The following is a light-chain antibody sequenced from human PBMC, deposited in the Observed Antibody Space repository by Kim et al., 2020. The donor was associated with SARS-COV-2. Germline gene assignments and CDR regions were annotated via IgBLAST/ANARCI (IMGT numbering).Light chain of an antibody. Sequence: EILMTQSPATLSVSPGEGVTLSCRASQSVGNNLAWYQQKPGQAPRLLIYGASTRATDIPPIFSGSGFGTEFTLTISSLQSEDFAHYYCQQYNNWPLTFGGGTKVDIK. CDR2: GAS. CDR1: QSVGNN. J-gene: IGKJ4*01. V-gene: IGKV3-15*01. CDR3: QQYNNWPLT.